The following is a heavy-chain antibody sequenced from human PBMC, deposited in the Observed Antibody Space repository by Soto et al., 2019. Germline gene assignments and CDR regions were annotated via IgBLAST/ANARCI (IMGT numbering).Heavy chain of an antibody. Sequence: ASVKVSCKVSGYTLTELSMHWVRQAPGKGLEWMGGFDPEDGETIYAQKFQGRVTMTEDTSTDTAYMELSSLRSEDTAVYYCATSGDSSGWYNSLVYWGQGTLVTVSS. CDR2: FDPEDGET. CDR3: ATSGDSSGWYNSLVY. J-gene: IGHJ4*02. CDR1: GYTLTELS. V-gene: IGHV1-24*01. D-gene: IGHD6-19*01.